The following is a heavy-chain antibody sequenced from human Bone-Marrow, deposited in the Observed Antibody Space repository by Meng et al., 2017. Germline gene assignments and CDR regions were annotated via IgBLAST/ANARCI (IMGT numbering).Heavy chain of an antibody. Sequence: QVQVVQAGAGVKKPGSSVKVSCKASGGTFSSYAISWVRQAPGQGLEWMGGIIPIFGTANCAQKFQGRVTITTDESTSTAYMELNSLRAEDTAVYYCAGVHFDYWGQGTLVTVSS. V-gene: IGHV1-69*05. CDR2: IIPIFGTA. CDR3: AGVHFDY. J-gene: IGHJ4*02. CDR1: GGTFSSYA.